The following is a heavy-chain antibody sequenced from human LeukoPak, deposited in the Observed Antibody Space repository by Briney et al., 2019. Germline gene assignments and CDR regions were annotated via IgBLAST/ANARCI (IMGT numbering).Heavy chain of an antibody. Sequence: KPSETLSLTCTVSGGSISSSSYYWGWIRQPPGQGLEWIGSIYYSGSTYYNPSLKSRVTISVDTSKNQFSLKLSSVTAADTAVYYCARYAIVAVAWSHYWYFDLWGRGTLVTVSS. CDR2: IYYSGST. CDR3: ARYAIVAVAWSHYWYFDL. V-gene: IGHV4-39*01. CDR1: GGSISSSSYY. J-gene: IGHJ2*01. D-gene: IGHD2-2*01.